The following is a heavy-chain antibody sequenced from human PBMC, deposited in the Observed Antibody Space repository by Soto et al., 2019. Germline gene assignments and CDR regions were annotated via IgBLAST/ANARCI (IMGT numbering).Heavy chain of an antibody. D-gene: IGHD4-17*01. CDR1: GYTFTSYG. V-gene: IGHV1-18*01. CDR2: ISAYNGNT. Sequence: ASVKVSCKASGYTFTSYGISWVRQAPGQGLEWMGWISAYNGNTNYAQKLQGRVTMTTDTSTSTAYMELRSLRSDDTAVYYCVRGYGDYVLFFPLSYYFDYWGQGTLVTVSS. CDR3: VRGYGDYVLFFPLSYYFDY. J-gene: IGHJ4*02.